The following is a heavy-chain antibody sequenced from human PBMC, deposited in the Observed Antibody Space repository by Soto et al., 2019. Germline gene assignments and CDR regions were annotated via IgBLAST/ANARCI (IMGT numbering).Heavy chain of an antibody. CDR1: GGYISSGDYY. CDR2: IYYSGII. J-gene: IGHJ3*02. D-gene: IGHD6-6*01. V-gene: IGHV4-30-4*01. Sequence: QVQLQESGPGLVKPSQTLSLTCSVSGGYISSGDYYWRWIRQPPGKGLEWIAYIYYSGIIYYNPSLKSRGTMSRDTSKNQFFLKLDSVTAADTAVYYCAREVGEVDYSSSSDAFDIWGQGTMVTVSS. CDR3: AREVGEVDYSSSSDAFDI.